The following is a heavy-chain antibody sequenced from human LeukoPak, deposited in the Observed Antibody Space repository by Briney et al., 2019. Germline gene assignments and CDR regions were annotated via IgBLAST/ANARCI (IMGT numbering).Heavy chain of an antibody. CDR1: GFTFDDYA. CDR3: AKDKSLGSGSYLNYFDY. D-gene: IGHD1-26*01. Sequence: GRSLRLSSAASGFTFDDYAMHWVRQAPGKGLEWVSGISWNSGSIGYADSVKGRFTISRDNAKNSLYLQMNSLRAEDTALYYCAKDKSLGSGSYLNYFDYWGQGTLVTVSS. J-gene: IGHJ4*02. CDR2: ISWNSGSI. V-gene: IGHV3-9*01.